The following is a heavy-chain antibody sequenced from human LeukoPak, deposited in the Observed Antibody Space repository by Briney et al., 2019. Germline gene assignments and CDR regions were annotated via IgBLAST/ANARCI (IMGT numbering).Heavy chain of an antibody. CDR2: MYPSGST. CDR3: ARGVGSTSSNWFDP. CDR1: GGPISSGSFY. Sequence: SETLSLTCTVSGGPISSGSFYWSWIRQPAGKGLEWIGRMYPSGSTNYNPSLKNRVTISVDTSKNQFSLKLSSVTAADTAVYYCARGVGSTSSNWFDPWGQGTLVTVSS. D-gene: IGHD2/OR15-2a*01. V-gene: IGHV4-61*02. J-gene: IGHJ5*02.